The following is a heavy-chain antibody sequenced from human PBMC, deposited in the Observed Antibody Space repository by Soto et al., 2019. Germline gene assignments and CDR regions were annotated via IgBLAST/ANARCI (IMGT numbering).Heavy chain of an antibody. D-gene: IGHD6-19*01. CDR1: GFTFSSYG. CDR3: AKAPTLYSSGWFEYFQH. J-gene: IGHJ1*01. Sequence: GGSLRLSCAASGFTFSSYGMHWVRQAPGKGLEWVAVISYDGSNKYYADSVKGRFTISRDNSKNTLYLQMNSLRAEDTAVYYCAKAPTLYSSGWFEYFQHWGQGTLVTVSS. V-gene: IGHV3-30*18. CDR2: ISYDGSNK.